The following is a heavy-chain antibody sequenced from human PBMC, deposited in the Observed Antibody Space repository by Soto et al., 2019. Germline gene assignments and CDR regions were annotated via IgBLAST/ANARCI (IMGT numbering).Heavy chain of an antibody. D-gene: IGHD1-1*01. Sequence: QVQLVESGGGVVQPGRSLRLSCAASGFTFSSCAMHWVRQAPGKGLEWVAVMSCDGANKHYADSVKGRFTVSRDNSKNTLYLQTNSLRAEDTAVYHCARDPTEQFVFGYFDYWGQGTLVTVSS. J-gene: IGHJ4*02. CDR3: ARDPTEQFVFGYFDY. V-gene: IGHV3-30-3*01. CDR1: GFTFSSCA. CDR2: MSCDGANK.